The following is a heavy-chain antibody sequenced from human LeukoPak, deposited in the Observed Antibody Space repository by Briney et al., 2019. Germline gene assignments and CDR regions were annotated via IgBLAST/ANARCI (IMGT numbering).Heavy chain of an antibody. Sequence: SETLSLTCTVSGGSVSSDYWSWIRQSPGTGLEWIGYIYYPTTTNYNPSLKSRVTMSLDTSNNHFSLDLTSVTGADTAVYFCATGHSSGWFDYWGQGTLVIVSS. D-gene: IGHD6-19*01. J-gene: IGHJ4*02. CDR3: ATGHSSGWFDY. CDR1: GGSVSSDY. CDR2: IYYPTTT. V-gene: IGHV4-59*02.